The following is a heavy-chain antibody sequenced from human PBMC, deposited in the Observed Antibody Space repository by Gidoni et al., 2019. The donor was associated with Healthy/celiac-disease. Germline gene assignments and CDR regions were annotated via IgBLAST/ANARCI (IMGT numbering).Heavy chain of an antibody. CDR3: AREGERKSSEDDFDI. CDR1: AGSISSGGYY. Sequence: QVQLQESGPGLVKPSPTLSLTCTVSAGSISSGGYYWSWIRQHPGKGLERIGYIYYSGSTYYNPSLKSRVTISVDTSKNQFSLKLSSVTAADTAVYYCAREGERKSSEDDFDIWGQGTMVTVSS. V-gene: IGHV4-31*03. D-gene: IGHD6-25*01. CDR2: IYYSGST. J-gene: IGHJ3*02.